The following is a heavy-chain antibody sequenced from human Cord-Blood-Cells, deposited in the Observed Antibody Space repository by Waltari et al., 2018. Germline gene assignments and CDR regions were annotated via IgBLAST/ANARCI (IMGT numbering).Heavy chain of an antibody. Sequence: EVQLVEAGGGLIQPGGSLGLSCAASGFTLRTNYMSCVCQAPGKGLVWVSVMYSGGSTYHTDSVKGRFTISRDNSKNTLYLQMNSLRAEDTAVYYCARGTGDIRGYDFDYWGQGTLVTVSS. CDR1: GFTLRTNY. J-gene: IGHJ4*02. CDR2: MYSGGST. V-gene: IGHV3-53*01. D-gene: IGHD7-27*01. CDR3: ARGTGDIRGYDFDY.